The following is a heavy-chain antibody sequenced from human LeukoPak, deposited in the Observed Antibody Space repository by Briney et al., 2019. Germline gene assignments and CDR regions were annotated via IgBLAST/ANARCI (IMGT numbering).Heavy chain of an antibody. V-gene: IGHV1-2*06. D-gene: IGHD3-22*01. CDR2: INPNSGGT. CDR1: GYTFTGYY. J-gene: IGHJ4*02. CDR3: ARPAYDSSGYSSDY. Sequence: GASVKVSCKASGYTFTGYYMHWVRQAPGQGLEWMGRINPNSGGTNYAQKFQGRVTMTRATSISTAYMELSRLRSDDTAVYYCARPAYDSSGYSSDYWGQGTLVTVSS.